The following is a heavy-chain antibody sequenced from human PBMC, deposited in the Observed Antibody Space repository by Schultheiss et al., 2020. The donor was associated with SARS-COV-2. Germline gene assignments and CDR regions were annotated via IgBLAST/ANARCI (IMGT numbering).Heavy chain of an antibody. CDR1: GGSISSGGYY. D-gene: IGHD2-21*02. CDR3: AKVCGGDCYFPNYYYYYGMDV. J-gene: IGHJ6*02. V-gene: IGHV4-31*03. Sequence: SETLSLTCTVSGGSISSGGYYWSWIRQHPGKGLEWIGYIYHSGSTYYNPSLKSRVTISVDTSKNHFSLRLTSVTAADTAVYYCAKVCGGDCYFPNYYYYYGMDVWGQGTTVTVSS. CDR2: IYHSGST.